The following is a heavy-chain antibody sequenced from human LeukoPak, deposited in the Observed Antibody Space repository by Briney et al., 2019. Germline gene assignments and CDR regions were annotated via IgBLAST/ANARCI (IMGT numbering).Heavy chain of an antibody. J-gene: IGHJ4*02. Sequence: SETLSLTCAVYGGSFSGYYWSWIRQPPGKGLEWIGEINHSGSTNYNPSLERRVTISVDTSKNQFSLKLSSVTAADTAVYYCARGMGIQLWTFDYWGQGTLVTVSS. CDR2: INHSGST. D-gene: IGHD5-18*01. CDR1: GGSFSGYY. V-gene: IGHV4-34*01. CDR3: ARGMGIQLWTFDY.